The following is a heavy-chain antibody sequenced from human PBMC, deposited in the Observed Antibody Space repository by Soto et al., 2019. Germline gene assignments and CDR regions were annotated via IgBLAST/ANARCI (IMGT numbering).Heavy chain of an antibody. D-gene: IGHD1-7*01. J-gene: IGHJ5*02. Sequence: SETLSLTCAAYNGSFSGYYWNWIRLPPGKGLECTREIKSSGSTNYNPSLNGRVTISVDTPKYQLSLKLSAVTAADTAVSYRGRGLHWNSVLKLFDPWGQGTLVTV. CDR1: NGSFSGYY. CDR3: GRGLHWNSVLKLFDP. CDR2: IKSSGST. V-gene: IGHV4-34*01.